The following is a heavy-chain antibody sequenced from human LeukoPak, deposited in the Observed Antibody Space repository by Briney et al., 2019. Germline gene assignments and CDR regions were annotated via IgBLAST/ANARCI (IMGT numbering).Heavy chain of an antibody. CDR1: GVTVSSNY. D-gene: IGHD3-22*01. J-gene: IGHJ4*02. CDR3: ARSYDSSGYSDPFDY. Sequence: PGGSLRLSCAASGVTVSSNYMSWVRQAPGKGLEWVSVIYSGGSTYYADSVKGRFTISRDNSKNTLYLQMNSLRAEDTAVYYCARSYDSSGYSDPFDYWGQGTLVTVSS. CDR2: IYSGGST. V-gene: IGHV3-53*01.